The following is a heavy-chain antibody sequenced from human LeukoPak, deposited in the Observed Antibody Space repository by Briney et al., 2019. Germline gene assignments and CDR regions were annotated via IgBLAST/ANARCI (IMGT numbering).Heavy chain of an antibody. D-gene: IGHD5-12*01. CDR2: IKQDGSEK. V-gene: IGHV3-7*01. CDR3: ARAKTWATLDY. J-gene: IGHJ4*02. Sequence: GGSLRLSCAASGFIFSSYWMSWVRQAPGKGLEWVANIKQDGSEKYYVDSVKGRFTISRDNAKNSLYLQMNSLRAEDTAVYYCARAKTWATLDYWGQGTLVTVSS. CDR1: GFIFSSYW.